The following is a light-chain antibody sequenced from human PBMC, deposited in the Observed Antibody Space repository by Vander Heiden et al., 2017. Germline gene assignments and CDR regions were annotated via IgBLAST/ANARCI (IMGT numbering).Light chain of an antibody. CDR3: QQSYSYPWT. Sequence: IQMTQSPSSLSASVGDRVSITCRASQSINIYLNWYQQIPGRAPKLLIYGASSLQSGVPARFSASGSGTDFTLTINSVQPEDFATYYCQQSYSYPWTFGQGTKLEI. CDR1: QSINIY. V-gene: IGKV1-39*01. J-gene: IGKJ1*01. CDR2: GAS.